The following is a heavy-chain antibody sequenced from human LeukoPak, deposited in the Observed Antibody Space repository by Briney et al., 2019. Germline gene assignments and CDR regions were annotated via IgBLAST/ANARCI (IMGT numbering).Heavy chain of an antibody. CDR2: IYYSGST. CDR3: AIHVSRWFGELFKVSNFDY. Sequence: SETLSLTCTVSGGSVSSSSYYWGWIRQPPGKGLEWIGSIYYSGSTYYNPSLKSRVTISVDTSKNQFSLKLSSVTAADTAVYYCAIHVSRWFGELFKVSNFDYWGQGTLVTVSS. CDR1: GGSVSSSSYY. V-gene: IGHV4-39*01. D-gene: IGHD3-10*01. J-gene: IGHJ4*02.